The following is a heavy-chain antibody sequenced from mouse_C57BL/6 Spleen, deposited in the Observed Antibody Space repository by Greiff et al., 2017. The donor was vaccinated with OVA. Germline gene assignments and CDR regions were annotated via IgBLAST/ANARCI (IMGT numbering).Heavy chain of an antibody. CDR2: IHPNSGST. J-gene: IGHJ4*01. CDR3: ARGGTTVAMDY. CDR1: GYTFTSYW. Sequence: QVQLQQPGAELVKPGASVKLSCKASGYTFTSYWMHWVKQRPGQGLEWIGMIHPNSGSTNYNEKFKSKATLTVDKSSSTAYMQLSSLTSEDSAGDYCARGGTTVAMDYWGQGTSVTVSS. V-gene: IGHV1-64*01. D-gene: IGHD1-1*01.